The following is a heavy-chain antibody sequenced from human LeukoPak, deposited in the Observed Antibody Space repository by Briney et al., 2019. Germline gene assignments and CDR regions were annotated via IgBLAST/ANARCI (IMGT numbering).Heavy chain of an antibody. CDR2: IYYSGST. CDR1: GGSISSYY. J-gene: IGHJ4*02. D-gene: IGHD6-19*01. CDR3: AREGGDIAVAGRRGYYFDY. Sequence: SETLSLTCTVSGGSISSYYWSWIRQPPGKGLEWIGYIYYSGSTNYNPSLKSRVTISVDTSKNQSSLKLSSVTAADTAVYYCAREGGDIAVAGRRGYYFDYWGQGTLVTVSS. V-gene: IGHV4-59*01.